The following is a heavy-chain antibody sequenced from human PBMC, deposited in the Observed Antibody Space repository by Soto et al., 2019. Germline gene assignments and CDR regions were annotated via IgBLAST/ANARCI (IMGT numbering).Heavy chain of an antibody. J-gene: IGHJ5*02. Sequence: QVQLQESGPGLVKPSETLSLTCILSGGSLSNYYWSWVRQTPGKGLEWIGYIYYSGSTTYKHNPSLESRVTISGDTSKYQFSLRLRSVTAADTAIYYCARFPDYGAYVAPWGQGTLVTVSS. CDR1: GGSLSNYY. D-gene: IGHD4-17*01. CDR3: ARFPDYGAYVAP. V-gene: IGHV4-59*08. CDR2: IYYSGST.